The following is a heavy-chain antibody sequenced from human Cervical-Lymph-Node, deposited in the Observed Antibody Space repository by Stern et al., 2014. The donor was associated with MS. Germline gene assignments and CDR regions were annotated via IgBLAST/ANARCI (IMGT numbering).Heavy chain of an antibody. J-gene: IGHJ4*02. CDR2: ISSSTTYI. V-gene: IGHV3-21*01. D-gene: IGHD6-6*01. Sequence: EVQLEESGGGLVKPGGSLRLSCAASGFTFTSYSMQWVRQAPGKGLEWVASISSSTTYIFYADSVKGRFTISRDNAKNSLYLQMNSLRAEDTAVYYCARGPQLVRTFLDYWGQGTLVTVSS. CDR1: GFTFTSYS. CDR3: ARGPQLVRTFLDY.